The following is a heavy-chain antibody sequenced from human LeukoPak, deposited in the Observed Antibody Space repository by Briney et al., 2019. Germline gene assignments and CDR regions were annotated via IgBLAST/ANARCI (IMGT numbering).Heavy chain of an antibody. D-gene: IGHD3-22*01. Sequence: SETLSLTCTVSGGSIRRSSYYWGWIRQPPGKGLEWIGSIYYSGSTYYNPSLKSRVTISVDTSKNQFSLKLSSVTAADTAVYYCARGGEYYYDSSGYYYSAYYYYYMDVWGKGTTVTVSS. CDR3: ARGGEYYYDSSGYYYSAYYYYYMDV. CDR1: GGSIRRSSYY. CDR2: IYYSGST. J-gene: IGHJ6*03. V-gene: IGHV4-39*07.